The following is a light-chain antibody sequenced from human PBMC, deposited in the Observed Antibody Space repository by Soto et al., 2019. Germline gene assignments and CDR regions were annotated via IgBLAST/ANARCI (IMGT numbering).Light chain of an antibody. J-gene: IGKJ5*01. V-gene: IGKV1-12*01. CDR2: GAS. CDR1: RDISNS. Sequence: DIQMTQSPSSVSASVGDRLTITCRASRDISNSLAWYQQTPGKAPKLLLRGASRLQSGAPSRFSGSGSGTEFTLTISSLQPEDFATYYCQQLNTSLSITFGQGTRLEIK. CDR3: QQLNTSLSIT.